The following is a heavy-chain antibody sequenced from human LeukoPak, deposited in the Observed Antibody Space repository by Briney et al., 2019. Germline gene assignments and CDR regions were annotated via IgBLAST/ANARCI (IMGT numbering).Heavy chain of an antibody. Sequence: GGSLRLSCAASGFTFENYAIHWVRQAPGKGLEWVSLISGDGGSTYYADSMKGRFTISRDNSKNSLYLQMNSLRTEDTALYYCARDSQEFFQHWGQGTLVTVSS. CDR3: ARDSQEFFQH. CDR1: GFTFENYA. V-gene: IGHV3-43*02. CDR2: ISGDGGST. J-gene: IGHJ1*01.